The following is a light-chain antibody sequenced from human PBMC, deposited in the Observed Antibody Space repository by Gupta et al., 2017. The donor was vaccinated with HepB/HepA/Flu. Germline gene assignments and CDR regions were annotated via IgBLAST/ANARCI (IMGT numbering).Light chain of an antibody. Sequence: QSALTQPASVSGSPGQSITTSCTGTSSDVGGYNYVSLYQQHPGKAPKLMIYDVSNRPSGVSNRFSGSKSGNTAYLTISGLQAEDEADYYCSSYTSSSNVVFGGGTKLTVL. CDR3: SSYTSSSNVV. V-gene: IGLV2-14*01. J-gene: IGLJ2*01. CDR2: DVS. CDR1: SSDVGGYNY.